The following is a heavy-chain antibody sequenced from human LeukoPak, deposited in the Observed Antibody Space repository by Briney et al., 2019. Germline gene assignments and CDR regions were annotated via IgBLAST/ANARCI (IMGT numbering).Heavy chain of an antibody. V-gene: IGHV1-18*01. J-gene: IGHJ3*02. CDR3: AREGLSAGDDAFDI. D-gene: IGHD1-1*01. CDR1: GYTFTTYG. Sequence: GASVKVSCKASGYTFTTYGISWVRQAPGQGLEWMGWISAYNGNTNYAQKLQGRVTMTTDTSTSTAYTELRSLRSDDTAVYYCAREGLSAGDDAFDIWGQGTMVTVSS. CDR2: ISAYNGNT.